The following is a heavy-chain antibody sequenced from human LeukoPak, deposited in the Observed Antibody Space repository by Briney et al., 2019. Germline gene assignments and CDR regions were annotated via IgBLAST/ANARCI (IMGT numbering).Heavy chain of an antibody. Sequence: SQTLSLTCTVSGGSISSGSYYWSWIRQPAGKGLEWIGRIYTSGSTNYNPSLKSRVTISVDTSKNQFSLKLSSVTAADTAVYYCARATVTTALLDYWGQGTLVTVS. J-gene: IGHJ4*02. CDR3: ARATVTTALLDY. CDR2: IYTSGST. D-gene: IGHD4-17*01. V-gene: IGHV4-61*02. CDR1: GGSISSGSYY.